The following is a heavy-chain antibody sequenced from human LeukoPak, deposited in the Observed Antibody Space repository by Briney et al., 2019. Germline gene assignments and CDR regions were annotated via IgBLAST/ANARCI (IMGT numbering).Heavy chain of an antibody. J-gene: IGHJ3*02. D-gene: IGHD4-17*01. V-gene: IGHV1-69*02. CDR2: IIPILGIA. CDR1: GGTFSSYT. CDR3: ARGQSSDYSTAFDI. Sequence: GASVKVSCKASGGTFSSYTISWVRQAPGQGLEWMGRIIPILGIANYAQKFPGRVTITADKSTSTAYMELSSLRSDDTAVYYCARGQSSDYSTAFDIWGQGTMVTVSS.